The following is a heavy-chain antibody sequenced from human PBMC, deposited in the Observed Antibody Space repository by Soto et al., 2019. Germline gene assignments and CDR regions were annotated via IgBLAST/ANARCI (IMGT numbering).Heavy chain of an antibody. CDR3: AKLVGGVKAIGAPGDWLDP. Sequence: QVQLVESGGGVVQPGDSLRLSCAASGFMFSGYGMHWIRQAPGKGLEWVAVISHDGSEKYYGDSVKGRCTVSRDNSNNTLFWQIDSLMAEDTAVYYCAKLVGGVKAIGAPGDWLDPWGQGILVTVSS. CDR1: GFMFSGYG. D-gene: IGHD3-3*01. CDR2: ISHDGSEK. J-gene: IGHJ5*02. V-gene: IGHV3-30*18.